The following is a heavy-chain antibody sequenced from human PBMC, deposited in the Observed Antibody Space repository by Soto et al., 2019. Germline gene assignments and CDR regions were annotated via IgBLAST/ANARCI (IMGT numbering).Heavy chain of an antibody. D-gene: IGHD3-22*01. J-gene: IGHJ4*02. CDR2: FDPEDGET. CDR3: ATKTFYDSRGYYYVY. CDR1: WYTLTELS. Sequence: ASAKVSCKVPWYTLTELSMHLLRQSTGKGLECMGGFDPEDGETIYAQKFQGRVTMTEDTSTDTAYMELSSLRSEDTAVYYCATKTFYDSRGYYYVYWGQGTLVTVSS. V-gene: IGHV1-24*01.